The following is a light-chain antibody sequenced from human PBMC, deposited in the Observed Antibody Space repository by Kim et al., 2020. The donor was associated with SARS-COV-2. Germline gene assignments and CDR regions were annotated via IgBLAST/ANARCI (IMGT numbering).Light chain of an antibody. J-gene: IGLJ3*02. CDR3: QAWDGSTV. Sequence: ELTQPPSVSVSPGQTASITCSGDKLGDKYACWYQQKPGQSPVLVIYQDTKRPSGIPERFSGSNSGNTATLTISGTQAMDEAHYYCQAWDGSTVFGGGTQLTVL. CDR1: KLGDKY. V-gene: IGLV3-1*01. CDR2: QDT.